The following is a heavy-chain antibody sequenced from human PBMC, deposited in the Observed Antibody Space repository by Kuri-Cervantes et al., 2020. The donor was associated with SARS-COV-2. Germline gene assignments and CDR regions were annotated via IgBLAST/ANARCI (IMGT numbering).Heavy chain of an antibody. CDR3: ATLFDSSGFMFDY. CDR2: MSYDGSNI. D-gene: IGHD3-22*01. CDR1: GFTFSDCS. J-gene: IGHJ4*02. Sequence: GGSLRLSCEASGFTFSDCSMHWVRQAPGKGLEWVAVMSYDGSNIYYAGSVKGRFTISRDNSKNTLYLQMNSLRAEDTAIYYCATLFDSSGFMFDYWGQGTLVTVSS. V-gene: IGHV3-30*04.